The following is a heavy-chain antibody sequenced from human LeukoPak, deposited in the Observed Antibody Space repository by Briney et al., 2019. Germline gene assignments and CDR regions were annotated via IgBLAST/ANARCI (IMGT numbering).Heavy chain of an antibody. CDR3: ARVVYGDYVSWFDP. Sequence: SETLSLACTVSGGSISSYYWSWIRQPPGKGLEWIGYIYYSGSTNYNPSLKSRVTISVDTSKNQFSLKLSSVTAADTAVYYCARVVYGDYVSWFDPWGQGTLVTVSS. D-gene: IGHD4-17*01. CDR2: IYYSGST. CDR1: GGSISSYY. J-gene: IGHJ5*02. V-gene: IGHV4-59*01.